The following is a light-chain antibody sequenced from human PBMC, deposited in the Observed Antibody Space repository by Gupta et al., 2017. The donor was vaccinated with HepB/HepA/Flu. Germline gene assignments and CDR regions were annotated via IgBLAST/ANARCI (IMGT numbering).Light chain of an antibody. CDR1: ALPKQY. V-gene: IGLV3-25*03. J-gene: IGLJ2*01. CDR3: QSADSNANYVV. Sequence: SYELTQPPSVSVSPGQTARITCSGDALPKQYAYWYQQKPGQAPVMVIYKDSERPSGIPERFSGSSSGTTVTLTIRGVQAEDEADDYCQSADSNANYVVFGGGTKLTVL. CDR2: KDS.